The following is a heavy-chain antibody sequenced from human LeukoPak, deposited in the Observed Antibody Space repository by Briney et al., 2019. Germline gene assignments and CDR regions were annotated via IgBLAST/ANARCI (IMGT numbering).Heavy chain of an antibody. J-gene: IGHJ6*03. CDR3: ARGYEAPYYYMDV. Sequence: GESLKISFKGSGYIFSTYWIAWVRQMPGKGLGWVGIIYAGDSDTTYSPSFQGQVTISADKSVSTAYLQWSSLKASDTAMYYCARGYEAPYYYMDVWGKGTTVTVSS. CDR1: GYIFSTYW. D-gene: IGHD2-2*01. CDR2: IYAGDSDT. V-gene: IGHV5-51*01.